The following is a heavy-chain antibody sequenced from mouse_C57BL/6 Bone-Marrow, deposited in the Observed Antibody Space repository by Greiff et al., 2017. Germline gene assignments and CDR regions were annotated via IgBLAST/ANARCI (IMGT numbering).Heavy chain of an antibody. CDR3: AREGYDYDEGDY. D-gene: IGHD2-4*01. J-gene: IGHJ2*01. CDR2: INPYNGGT. Sequence: VQLQQSGPVLVKPGASVKMSCKASGYTFTDYYMNWVKQSHGKSLEWIGVINPYNGGTSYNQKFKGKATLTVDKSSSTAYMELNSLTSEDSAVYYCAREGYDYDEGDYWGQGTTLTVSS. CDR1: GYTFTDYY. V-gene: IGHV1-19*01.